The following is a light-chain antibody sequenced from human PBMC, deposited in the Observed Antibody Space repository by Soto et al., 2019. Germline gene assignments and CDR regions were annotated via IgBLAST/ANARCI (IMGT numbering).Light chain of an antibody. CDR1: QSIGIN. J-gene: IGKJ4*01. CDR2: GAS. CDR3: QQYGSSPLT. V-gene: IGKV3-20*01. Sequence: IVLTQSPATLSLSPGERAILSCRASQSIGINLAWSQQKPGQAPRLLSYGASSRATGIPDRFSGSGSGTDFTLTISRLEPEDFEVYYCQQYGSSPLTFGGGTKVDIK.